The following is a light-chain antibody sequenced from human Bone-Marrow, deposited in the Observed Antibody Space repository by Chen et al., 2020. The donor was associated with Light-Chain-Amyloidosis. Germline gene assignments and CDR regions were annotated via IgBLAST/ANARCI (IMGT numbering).Light chain of an antibody. CDR1: QTISSNY. CDR3: QQYGTSPLT. V-gene: IGKV3-20*01. Sequence: EIVLTPSPGTLYLSPGEGANLSCSASQTISSNYLTWYQQKFGQAPRLLIYGSSSRATGIPDRFTGSGSGTDFTLTINRLEPEDFAMYYCQQYGTSPLTVGGGTKVEIK. J-gene: IGKJ4*01. CDR2: GSS.